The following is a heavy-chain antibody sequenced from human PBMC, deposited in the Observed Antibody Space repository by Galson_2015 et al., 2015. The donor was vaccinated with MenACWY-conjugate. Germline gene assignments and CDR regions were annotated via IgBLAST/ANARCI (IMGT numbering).Heavy chain of an antibody. CDR3: AREMRSLVGFPEYYMDV. D-gene: IGHD3-16*01. J-gene: IGHJ6*03. Sequence: EILSLTCTVSGVSISTYSWSWIRRPPGKALVWVGNIFYTGSAKYNPALTSRITISLDTSTSVFSLKLSSVTAADTAVYSWAREMRSLVGFPEYYMDVWGKGTTVTVSS. CDR1: GVSISTYS. CDR2: IFYTGSA. V-gene: IGHV4-59*01.